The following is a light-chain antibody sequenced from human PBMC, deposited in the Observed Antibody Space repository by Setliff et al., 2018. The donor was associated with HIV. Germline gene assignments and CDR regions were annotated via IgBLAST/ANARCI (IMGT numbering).Light chain of an antibody. V-gene: IGLV2-14*01. J-gene: IGLJ1*01. CDR3: SSYTSIYTYV. CDR1: SSDVGGYNY. CDR2: EVS. Sequence: SVLAQPASVSGSPGQSITMSCTGTSSDVGGYNYVSWYQQHPGKAPKLIIYEVSNRPSGVPNRFSGSKSGNTASLTISGLQAEDEADYYCSSYTSIYTYVFGTGTKVTVL.